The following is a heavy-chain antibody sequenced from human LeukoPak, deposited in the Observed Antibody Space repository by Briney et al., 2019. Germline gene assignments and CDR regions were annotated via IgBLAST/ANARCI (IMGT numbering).Heavy chain of an antibody. CDR2: TYYRSKWYN. J-gene: IGHJ3*02. CDR3: ASGWAFHI. CDR1: GDSVSSNSAA. V-gene: IGHV6-1*01. Sequence: SQTLSLTCAISGDSVSSNSAAWNWIRLSPPRGLEWLGRTYYRSKWYNDYAVSVKSRMTLNADTSKNQFSLQLISVTPEDTAVYYCASGWAFHIWGQGTVVTVSS.